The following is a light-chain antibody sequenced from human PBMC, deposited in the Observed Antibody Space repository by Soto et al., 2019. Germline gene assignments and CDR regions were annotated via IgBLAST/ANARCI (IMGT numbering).Light chain of an antibody. CDR2: AAS. Sequence: PGERATLSFRASQTVINNQLAWYQQTPGQAPRLLIYAASTRATGVPTRFSGSRSGAEFTLTINSLQSEDFAVYYCQPYNNWPLTFGGGTKVDIK. CDR3: QPYNNWPLT. V-gene: IGKV3-15*01. CDR1: QTVINN. J-gene: IGKJ4*01.